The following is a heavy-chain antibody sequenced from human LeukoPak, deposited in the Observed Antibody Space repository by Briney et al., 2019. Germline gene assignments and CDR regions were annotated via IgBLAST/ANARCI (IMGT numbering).Heavy chain of an antibody. D-gene: IGHD5-24*01. J-gene: IGHJ4*02. CDR2: IYPGDSDT. CDR3: ARSLRARDGYNYTPFDY. Sequence: HGESLKISCKGSGYSFTSYWIGWVRQMPGKGLEWMGIIYPGDSDTRYSPSFQGQVTISADKSISTAYLQWSSLKASDTAMYYCARSLRARDGYNYTPFDYWGQGTLVTVSS. V-gene: IGHV5-51*01. CDR1: GYSFTSYW.